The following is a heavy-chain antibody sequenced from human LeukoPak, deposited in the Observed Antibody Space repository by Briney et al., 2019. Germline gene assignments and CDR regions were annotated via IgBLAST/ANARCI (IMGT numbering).Heavy chain of an antibody. D-gene: IGHD5-12*01. Sequence: PGGTLRLSCAASGFTFSSYAMSWVRQAPAKGLEGVSAISGSGGSTYYADSVKGRFTISRDNSKNTLYLQMTSLRAEDTAVYYCAGDIVATWIDYWGQGTLVTVSS. CDR1: GFTFSSYA. V-gene: IGHV3-23*01. CDR3: AGDIVATWIDY. CDR2: ISGSGGST. J-gene: IGHJ4*02.